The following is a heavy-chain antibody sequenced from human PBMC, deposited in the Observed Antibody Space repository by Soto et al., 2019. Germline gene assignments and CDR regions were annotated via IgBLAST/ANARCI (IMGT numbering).Heavy chain of an antibody. V-gene: IGHV3-30*09. D-gene: IGHD6-6*01. CDR3: AIGPGIYSTSSSFEC. Sequence: GWSLRLSCAASGFPFSFCAIYLVRQAPGKGLEGVALISYDGSNTYYADSVKGRFAISRDNSKNTLYLQMNTLRAEDTAVYYCAIGPGIYSTSSSFECWGQGTLVTVS. CDR1: GFPFSFCA. CDR2: ISYDGSNT. J-gene: IGHJ4*02.